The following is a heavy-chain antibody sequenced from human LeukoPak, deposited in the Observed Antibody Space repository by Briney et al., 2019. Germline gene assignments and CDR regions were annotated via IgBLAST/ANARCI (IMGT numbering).Heavy chain of an antibody. CDR1: GFTFSSYA. V-gene: IGHV3-30-3*01. CDR3: ASLNGNLFDY. D-gene: IGHD4-23*01. Sequence: GRSLRLSCAASGFTFSSYAMHWVRQAPGKGLEWVAVISYDGSNKYYADSVKGRFTISRDNSKNTLYLQMNSLRAEDTAVYYCASLNGNLFDYWGQGTLVTDSS. CDR2: ISYDGSNK. J-gene: IGHJ4*02.